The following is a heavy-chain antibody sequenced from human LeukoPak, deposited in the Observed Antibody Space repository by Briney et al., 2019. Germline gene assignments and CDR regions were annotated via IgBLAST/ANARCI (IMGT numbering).Heavy chain of an antibody. CDR1: GFTFSSYG. J-gene: IGHJ4*02. Sequence: GGSLRLSCAASGFTFSSYGMHWVRQAPGKGLEWVAFIRYDGSNKYYADSVKGRFTISRDNSKNTLYLQMNSLRAEDTAVYYCAKNDFWSGYYYFDYWGQGTLVTVSS. CDR2: IRYDGSNK. V-gene: IGHV3-30*02. CDR3: AKNDFWSGYYYFDY. D-gene: IGHD3-3*01.